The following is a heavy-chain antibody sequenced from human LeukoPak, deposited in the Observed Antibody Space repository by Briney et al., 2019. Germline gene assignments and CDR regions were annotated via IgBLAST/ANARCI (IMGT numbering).Heavy chain of an antibody. J-gene: IGHJ4*02. CDR3: ARLYHYDFWSGYYAFDY. V-gene: IGHV4-61*01. CDR2: ISNSGST. CDR1: GGSVNRGTFF. Sequence: SETLSLTCAVSGGSVNRGTFFWTWIRQPPGKGLEWIGYISNSGSTNYNPSLKSRVTISSDTSKTQFSLKLSSVTAADTAVYYCARLYHYDFWSGYYAFDYWGQGTLVTVSS. D-gene: IGHD3-3*01.